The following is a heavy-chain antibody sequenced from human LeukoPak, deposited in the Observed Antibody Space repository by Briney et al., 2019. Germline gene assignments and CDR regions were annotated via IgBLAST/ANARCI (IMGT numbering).Heavy chain of an antibody. CDR1: GGTFSSYA. V-gene: IGHV1-69*13. Sequence: SVKVSCKASGGTFSSYAISWVRQAPGQGLEWMGGIIPIFGTANYAQKFQGRVTITADESTSTAYMELSSLRSEDTAVYYCATGSGNYYDSSGYLPFDYWGQGTLVTVSS. CDR3: ATGSGNYYDSSGYLPFDY. CDR2: IIPIFGTA. D-gene: IGHD3-22*01. J-gene: IGHJ4*02.